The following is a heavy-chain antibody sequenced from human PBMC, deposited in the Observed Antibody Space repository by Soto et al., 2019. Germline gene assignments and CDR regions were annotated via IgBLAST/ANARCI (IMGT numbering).Heavy chain of an antibody. J-gene: IGHJ4*02. CDR3: ARTYYDFWSGYPDFDY. CDR2: ISAYNGNT. D-gene: IGHD3-3*01. V-gene: IGHV1-18*04. Sequence: QVQLVQSGAEVKKPGASVKVSCKASGYTFTSYGIRWVRQAPGQGLEWMGWISAYNGNTNNAQKLQGRVTMTTDTSTSTAYMELRSLRSDDTAVYYCARTYYDFWSGYPDFDYWGQGTLVTVSS. CDR1: GYTFTSYG.